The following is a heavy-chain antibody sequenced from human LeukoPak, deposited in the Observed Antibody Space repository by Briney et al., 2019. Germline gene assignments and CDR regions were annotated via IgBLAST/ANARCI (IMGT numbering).Heavy chain of an antibody. CDR3: AKAVTGNYIKGFDY. V-gene: IGHV3-23*01. Sequence: HAGGSLRLSCAASGFTFSSSAMNWVRQAPGKGLEWVSAISGGGGSTYYADSVKGRFTISRDNSKTTLYLHMNSLRVEDTAVYYCAKAVTGNYIKGFDYWGQGTLVTVSS. J-gene: IGHJ4*02. D-gene: IGHD1-7*01. CDR2: ISGGGGST. CDR1: GFTFSSSA.